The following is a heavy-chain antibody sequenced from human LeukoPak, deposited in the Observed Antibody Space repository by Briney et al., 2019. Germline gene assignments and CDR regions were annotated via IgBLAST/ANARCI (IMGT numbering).Heavy chain of an antibody. J-gene: IGHJ3*02. CDR1: GGTFSSYA. CDR3: ARESGSYYPPYAFDI. V-gene: IGHV1-2*02. Sequence: ASVKVSCKASGGTFSSYAISWVRQAPGQGLEWMGWINPNSGGTNYAQKFQGRVTMTRDTSISTAYMELSRLRSDDTAVYYCARESGSYYPPYAFDIWGQGTMVTVSS. CDR2: INPNSGGT. D-gene: IGHD1-26*01.